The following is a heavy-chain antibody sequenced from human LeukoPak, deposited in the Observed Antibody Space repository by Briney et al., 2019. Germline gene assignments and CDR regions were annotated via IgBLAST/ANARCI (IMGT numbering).Heavy chain of an antibody. D-gene: IGHD2-2*03. CDR2: IKQDGSEK. CDR1: GFTFSSYW. Sequence: PGGSLRLSCAASGFTFSSYWMSWVRQAPGKGLEWVANIKQDGSEKYYVGSVKGRFTIPRDNAKNSLYLQMNSLRAEDTAVYYCARDGGYCSSTSCLYYFDYWGQGTLVTVSS. J-gene: IGHJ4*02. CDR3: ARDGGYCSSTSCLYYFDY. V-gene: IGHV3-7*01.